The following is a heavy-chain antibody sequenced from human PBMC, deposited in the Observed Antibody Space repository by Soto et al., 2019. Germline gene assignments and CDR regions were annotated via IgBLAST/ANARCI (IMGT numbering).Heavy chain of an antibody. CDR3: ARGYYDFWSGYSPYYYHYYMDV. Sequence: SETLSLTCTVSGGSISSYYWSWIRQPPGKGLEWIGYIYYSGSTNYNPSLKSRVTISVDTSKNQFSLKLSSVTAADTAVYYCARGYYDFWSGYSPYYYHYYMDVWGKGTTVTVSS. CDR1: GGSISSYY. D-gene: IGHD3-3*01. CDR2: IYYSGST. V-gene: IGHV4-59*01. J-gene: IGHJ6*03.